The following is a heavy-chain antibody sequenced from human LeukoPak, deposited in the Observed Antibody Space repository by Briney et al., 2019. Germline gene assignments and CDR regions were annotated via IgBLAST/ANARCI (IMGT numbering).Heavy chain of an antibody. CDR1: GGSISSGGYD. CDR2: IYYSGST. Sequence: SQTLSLTCTVAGGSISSGGYDWSWLLQHPGKGLEWIGYIYYSGSTYYNQSLKSRVTISVDTSKNQFSLKLSSVTAAATAVYYCARDASHRRMDVWGKGTTVTVSS. J-gene: IGHJ6*04. V-gene: IGHV4-31*03. CDR3: ARDASHRRMDV.